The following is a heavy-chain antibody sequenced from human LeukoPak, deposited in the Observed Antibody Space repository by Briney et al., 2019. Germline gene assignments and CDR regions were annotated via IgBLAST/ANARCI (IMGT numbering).Heavy chain of an antibody. CDR3: ARTHYYDSRDNWFDP. CDR2: ISAYNGNT. J-gene: IGHJ5*02. Sequence: ASVKVSCKASGYTFTSYGISWVRQAPGQGLEWMGWISAYNGNTNYAQKLQGRVTMTTDTSTSTAYMELRSLRSDDTAVYYCARTHYYDSRDNWFDPWGQGTLVTVSS. D-gene: IGHD3-22*01. V-gene: IGHV1-18*01. CDR1: GYTFTSYG.